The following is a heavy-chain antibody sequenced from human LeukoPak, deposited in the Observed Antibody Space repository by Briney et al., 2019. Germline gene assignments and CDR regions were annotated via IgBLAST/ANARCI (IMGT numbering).Heavy chain of an antibody. CDR3: ARGAIPSSGWPEGGFDY. CDR2: ISSSGSTI. V-gene: IGHV3-48*03. CDR1: GFTFSSYE. Sequence: GGSLRLSCAASGFTFSSYEMNWVRQAPGKGLEWVSYISSSGSTIYYADSVKVRFTISRDNAKNSLYLQMNSLRAEDTAVYYCARGAIPSSGWPEGGFDYWGQGTLVTVSS. J-gene: IGHJ4*02. D-gene: IGHD6-19*01.